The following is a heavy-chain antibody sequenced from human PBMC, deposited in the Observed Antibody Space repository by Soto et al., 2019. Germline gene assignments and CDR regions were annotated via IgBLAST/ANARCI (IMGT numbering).Heavy chain of an antibody. CDR3: ARLEGLATISYYFDI. J-gene: IGHJ4*02. D-gene: IGHD3-3*01. CDR1: DDSLNSDKYY. Sequence: SETLSLTCSVSDDSLNSDKYYWGWIRQPPGKGLEWIGSIYYRGNAYYNPSLQTRVTISLDKSRSQFSLKLNSVTAADSAVYFCARLEGLATISYYFDIRCPGALVPVSS. V-gene: IGHV4-39*01. CDR2: IYYRGNA.